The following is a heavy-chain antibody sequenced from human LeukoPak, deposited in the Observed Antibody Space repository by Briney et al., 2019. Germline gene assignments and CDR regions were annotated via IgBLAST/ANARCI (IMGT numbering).Heavy chain of an antibody. CDR2: INPNSGGT. CDR1: GYTFTGYY. D-gene: IGHD6-6*01. Sequence: ASVKVSCKASGYTFTGYYMHWVRQAPGQGLEWMGRINPNSGGTNYAQKFQGRVTMTRDTSISTAYLQWSSPKASDTAMYYCARRGSSSSDYYYGMDVWGQGATLTVSS. CDR3: ARRGSSSSDYYYGMDV. J-gene: IGHJ6*02. V-gene: IGHV1-2*06.